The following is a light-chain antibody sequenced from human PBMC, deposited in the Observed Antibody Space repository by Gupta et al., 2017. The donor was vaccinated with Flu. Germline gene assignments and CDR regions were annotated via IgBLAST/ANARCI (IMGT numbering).Light chain of an antibody. CDR2: KVS. J-gene: IGKJ2*01. V-gene: IGKV2-24*01. Sequence: DIVLTPTPLSSPVTLGQPASISSRSSQSLVNSDGNTYLSWLQQRPGQPPRLLIYKVSNRFSGVPERFSGSGAGTYFTLRISRVEPEDVGVYYCMQSVQFPRTFGQGTKVEIK. CDR3: MQSVQFPRT. CDR1: QSLVNSDGNTY.